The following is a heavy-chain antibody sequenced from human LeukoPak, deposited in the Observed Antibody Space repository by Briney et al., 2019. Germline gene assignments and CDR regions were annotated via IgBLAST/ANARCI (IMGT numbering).Heavy chain of an antibody. CDR2: ISGSGGST. Sequence: GGSLRLSCAASGFTFISYAMSWVRQAPGKGLEWVSAISGSGGSTYYADSVKGRFTISRDNSKNTLYLQMNSLRAEDTAVYYCAKDVFLCSGGSCYSDWFDPWGQGTLVTVSS. CDR3: AKDVFLCSGGSCYSDWFDP. J-gene: IGHJ5*02. CDR1: GFTFISYA. V-gene: IGHV3-23*01. D-gene: IGHD2-15*01.